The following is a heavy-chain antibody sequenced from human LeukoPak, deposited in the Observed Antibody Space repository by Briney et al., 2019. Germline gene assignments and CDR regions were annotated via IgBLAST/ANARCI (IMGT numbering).Heavy chain of an antibody. V-gene: IGHV4-61*02. Sequence: PSETLSLTCTVSGGSITSGNYYWSWIRQPAGKGLEWIGRIYASGSTNYNPSLKSRVTISVDTSKNHFSLKLSSVTAADTAVYYCARAYSGGYFDYWGRGTLVTVSA. CDR3: ARAYSGGYFDY. CDR2: IYASGST. CDR1: GGSITSGNYY. J-gene: IGHJ4*02. D-gene: IGHD1-26*01.